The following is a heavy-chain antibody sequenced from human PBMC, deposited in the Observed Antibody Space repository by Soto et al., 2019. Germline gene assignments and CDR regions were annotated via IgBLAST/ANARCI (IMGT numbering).Heavy chain of an antibody. CDR2: IYSGGST. CDR3: ARSTAAAGPIYYYYMDV. CDR1: GFTVSSNY. D-gene: IGHD6-13*01. J-gene: IGHJ6*03. Sequence: PGGSLRLSCAASGFTVSSNYMSWVRQAPGKGLEWVSVIYSGGSTYYADSVKGRFTISRHNSKNTLYLQMNSLRAEDTAVYYCARSTAAAGPIYYYYMDVWGKGTTVTVSS. V-gene: IGHV3-53*04.